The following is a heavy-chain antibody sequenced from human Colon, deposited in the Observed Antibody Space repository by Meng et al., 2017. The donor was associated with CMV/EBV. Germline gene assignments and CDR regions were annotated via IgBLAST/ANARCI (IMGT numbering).Heavy chain of an antibody. V-gene: IGHV1-2*02. Sequence: SVKVSCKASGYTFTGYYMHWVRQAPGQGLEWMGWINPNSGGTNYAQKFQGRVTMTRDTSISTAYMELSRLRSDDTAVYYCAREKSYYDYVWGSYRPFSYWGQGTLVTVSS. CDR2: INPNSGGT. CDR1: GYTFTGYY. J-gene: IGHJ4*02. D-gene: IGHD3-16*02. CDR3: AREKSYYDYVWGSYRPFSY.